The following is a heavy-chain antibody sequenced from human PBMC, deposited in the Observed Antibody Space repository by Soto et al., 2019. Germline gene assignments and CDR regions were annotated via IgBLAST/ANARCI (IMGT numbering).Heavy chain of an antibody. J-gene: IGHJ6*02. V-gene: IGHV3-30*18. CDR2: ISYDGSNK. CDR3: AKEKGHLYSSSPNYYYYYGMDV. Sequence: QVQLVESGGGVVQPGRSLRLSCAASGFTFSSYGMHWVRQAPGKGLEWVAVISYDGSNKYYADSVKGRFTISRDNSKNTLYLQMNSLRAEDTAVYYCAKEKGHLYSSSPNYYYYYGMDVWGQGTTVTVSS. CDR1: GFTFSSYG. D-gene: IGHD6-6*01.